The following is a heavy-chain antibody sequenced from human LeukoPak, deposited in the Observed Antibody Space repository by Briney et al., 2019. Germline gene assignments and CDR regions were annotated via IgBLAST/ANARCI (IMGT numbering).Heavy chain of an antibody. CDR3: ANIIRKYTSGYYYFDY. V-gene: IGHV3-66*02. D-gene: IGHD6-25*01. CDR1: GFTVSSNY. J-gene: IGHJ4*02. Sequence: PGGSLRLSCAVSGFTVSSNYMTWVRQAPGKGLEWVSLIYSAGSTYYADSVKGRFTISRDNSKNTLYLQMNSLRAEDTAVYYCANIIRKYTSGYYYFDYWGQGTLVTVSS. CDR2: IYSAGST.